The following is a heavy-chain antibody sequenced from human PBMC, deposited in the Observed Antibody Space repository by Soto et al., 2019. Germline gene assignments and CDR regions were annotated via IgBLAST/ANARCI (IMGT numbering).Heavy chain of an antibody. CDR2: IRSKAYGGTT. J-gene: IGHJ6*02. Sequence: LRLSCTASGFTFGDYAMSWFRQAPGKGLEWVGFIRSKAYGGTTEYAASVKGRFTISRDDSKSIAYLQMNSLKTEDTAVYYCTRENAIAAAGYYYGMDVWGQGTTVTVSS. CDR1: GFTFGDYA. CDR3: TRENAIAAAGYYYGMDV. D-gene: IGHD6-13*01. V-gene: IGHV3-49*03.